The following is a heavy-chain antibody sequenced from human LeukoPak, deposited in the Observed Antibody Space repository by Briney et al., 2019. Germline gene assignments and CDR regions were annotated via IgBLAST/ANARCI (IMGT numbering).Heavy chain of an antibody. CDR3: AREGGALGVDAFDI. Sequence: PAASVKVSCKASGDTFRTYSITWVRQAPGQGLEWMGRIIPVFGSANYAQKFQGRGTITTDESTSTAYMELSSLRSEATAVYYCAREGGALGVDAFDIWGQGTMVTVSS. J-gene: IGHJ3*02. CDR1: GDTFRTYS. V-gene: IGHV1-69*05. D-gene: IGHD3-16*01. CDR2: IIPVFGSA.